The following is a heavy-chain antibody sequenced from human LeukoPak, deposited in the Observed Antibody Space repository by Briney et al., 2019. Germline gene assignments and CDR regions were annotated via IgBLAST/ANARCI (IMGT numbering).Heavy chain of an antibody. CDR1: GFTFSSYG. CDR3: AKDAYYYGSGSIDY. V-gene: IGHV3-30*18. D-gene: IGHD3-10*01. Sequence: PGGSLRLSCAASGFTFSSYGMHWVRQAPGKGLEWVAVISYDGSNKYYADSVKGRFTISRDNSKNTLYLQMNSLRAEDTAVYYCAKDAYYYGSGSIDYWGQGTLVTVSS. CDR2: ISYDGSNK. J-gene: IGHJ4*02.